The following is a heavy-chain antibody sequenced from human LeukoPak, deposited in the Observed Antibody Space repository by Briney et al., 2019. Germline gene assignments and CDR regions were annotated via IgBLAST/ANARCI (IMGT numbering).Heavy chain of an antibody. D-gene: IGHD1-7*01. CDR3: ARVGGTRYYYYGMDV. CDR1: GFTFSDYY. V-gene: IGHV3-11*04. J-gene: IGHJ6*02. Sequence: SGGSLRLSCAASGFTFSDYYMNWIRQAPGKGLEWISYISSSGGTIYYADSVKGRFTISRDNAKNSLYLQMNSLRAEDTAVYYCARVGGTRYYYYGMDVWGQGTTVTVSS. CDR2: ISSSGGTI.